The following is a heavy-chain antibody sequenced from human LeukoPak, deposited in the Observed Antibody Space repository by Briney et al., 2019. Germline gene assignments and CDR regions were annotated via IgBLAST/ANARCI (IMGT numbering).Heavy chain of an antibody. J-gene: IGHJ4*02. CDR2: INPNSGGT. Sequence: ASVKDSWKASGYTFIAYYMHWVRQAPGQGLEWMGWINPNSGGTNYAQKFQGRVTMTRDTSISTVYMELSRLRSDDTAVYYCARDSCSSTSCLSIDDYWGQGTLVTVSS. CDR3: ARDSCSSTSCLSIDDY. D-gene: IGHD2-2*01. V-gene: IGHV1-2*02. CDR1: GYTFIAYY.